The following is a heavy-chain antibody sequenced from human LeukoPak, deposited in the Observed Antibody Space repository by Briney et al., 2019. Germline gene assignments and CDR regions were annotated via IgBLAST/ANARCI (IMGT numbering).Heavy chain of an antibody. CDR1: GFTFSSYA. D-gene: IGHD3-22*01. CDR3: AKCGSAYYCNWFDP. Sequence: GGSLRLSCAASGFTFSSYAMSWVRQAPGKGLEWVSGISGSGGSTYYADSVKGRFTISRDNSRNTLYLQMNSLRAEDTAVYYCAKCGSAYYCNWFDPWGQGTLVTVSS. CDR2: ISGSGGST. J-gene: IGHJ5*02. V-gene: IGHV3-23*01.